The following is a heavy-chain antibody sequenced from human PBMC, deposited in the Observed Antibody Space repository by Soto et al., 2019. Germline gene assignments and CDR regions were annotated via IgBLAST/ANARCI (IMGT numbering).Heavy chain of an antibody. CDR3: AKDRAIFGVATYGMDV. J-gene: IGHJ6*02. Sequence: PSQTLSLTCVISGDSVTGNTAGWNWIRQSPSRGLEWLGRTYYRSKWYYDYAGSVKGRMTINPDTSRNQFSLQLNSVSPEDTAVYYCAKDRAIFGVATYGMDVWGQGTTVTVSS. CDR2: TYYRSKWYY. D-gene: IGHD3-3*01. CDR1: GDSVTGNTAG. V-gene: IGHV6-1*01.